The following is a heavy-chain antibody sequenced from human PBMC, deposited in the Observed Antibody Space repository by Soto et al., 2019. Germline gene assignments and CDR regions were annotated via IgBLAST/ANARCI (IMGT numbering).Heavy chain of an antibody. CDR3: ARDPPGQDSGYGDY. D-gene: IGHD5-12*01. J-gene: IGHJ4*02. CDR1: VFTFSSYC. V-gene: IGHV3-33*01. Sequence: QPGGSLRLSFAAAVFTFSSYCMHWVRQAPGKGLEWVAVIWYDGSNKYYADSVKGRFTISRDNSKNTLYLQMNSLRAEDTAVYYCARDPPGQDSGYGDYWGQGTLVTVSS. CDR2: IWYDGSNK.